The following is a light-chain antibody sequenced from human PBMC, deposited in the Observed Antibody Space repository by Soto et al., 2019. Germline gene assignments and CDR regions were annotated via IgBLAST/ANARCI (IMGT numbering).Light chain of an antibody. CDR1: TSNIGAGYD. V-gene: IGLV1-40*01. CDR2: GNS. Sequence: QSVLTQSPSVSGAPGHRVTISCTGSTSNIGAGYDVYWYQQLPRTAPKLLMYGNSNRPSGVPERFSGSKSGTSASLAITGLQAEDEADYYCPSYDSSLSGAVFGGGTKVTVL. J-gene: IGLJ2*01. CDR3: PSYDSSLSGAV.